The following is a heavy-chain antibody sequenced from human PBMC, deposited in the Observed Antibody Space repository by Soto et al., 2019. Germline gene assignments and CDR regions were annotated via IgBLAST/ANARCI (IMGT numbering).Heavy chain of an antibody. J-gene: IGHJ6*02. Sequence: HPGGSLRLSCAASGFTFSSYSMNWVRQAPGKGLEWVSYISSSSSTIYYADSVKGRFTISRDNAKNSLYLQMNSLRAEDTAVYYCAKDHGSGWYNYYYYGMDVWGQGTTVTV. CDR1: GFTFSSYS. V-gene: IGHV3-48*01. CDR3: AKDHGSGWYNYYYYGMDV. CDR2: ISSSSSTI. D-gene: IGHD6-19*01.